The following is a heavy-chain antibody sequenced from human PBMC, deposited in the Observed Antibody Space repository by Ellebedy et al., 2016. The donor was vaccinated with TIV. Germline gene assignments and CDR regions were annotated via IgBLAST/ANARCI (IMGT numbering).Heavy chain of an antibody. D-gene: IGHD1-26*01. CDR3: AKDPWGVGPAFDI. Sequence: GESLKISCAASGFSFRSSWMHWIRQAPEKGLVWVARINSDGSSTSYADSMKGRFTISSDNAENTLYLQIDSLRADDTAIYYCAKDPWGVGPAFDIWGQGTMVTVSS. J-gene: IGHJ3*02. CDR1: GFSFRSSW. CDR2: INSDGSST. V-gene: IGHV3-74*01.